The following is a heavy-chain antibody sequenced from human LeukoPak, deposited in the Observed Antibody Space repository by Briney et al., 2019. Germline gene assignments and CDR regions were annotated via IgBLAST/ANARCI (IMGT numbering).Heavy chain of an antibody. CDR1: GYTFTTYG. V-gene: IGHV1-18*01. J-gene: IGHJ3*02. D-gene: IGHD1-26*01. CDR3: ARDAVEGDTPDAFDI. Sequence: ASVKVSCTASGYTFTTYGVTWVRQAPGQGLEGRGWIRPNSGSTYYAQKVQGRVTMTTDTSTSTAYMELRSLRSEDTAVYYCARDAVEGDTPDAFDIWGQGTMVTVSS. CDR2: IRPNSGST.